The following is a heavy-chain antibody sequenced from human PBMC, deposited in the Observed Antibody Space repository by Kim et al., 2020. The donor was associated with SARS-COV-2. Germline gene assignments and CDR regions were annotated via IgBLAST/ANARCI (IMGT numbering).Heavy chain of an antibody. Sequence: SETLSLTCTVSGGSISSSSYYWGWIGQPPGKELEWIVSIYYSGSTYYNPSIKSRVTISVDTPKNQFSLKLSSVTAADTAVYYCASDNSSGWYRTLDYWGQGTLVTVSS. D-gene: IGHD6-19*01. V-gene: IGHV4-39*01. CDR2: IYYSGST. J-gene: IGHJ4*02. CDR1: GGSISSSSYY. CDR3: ASDNSSGWYRTLDY.